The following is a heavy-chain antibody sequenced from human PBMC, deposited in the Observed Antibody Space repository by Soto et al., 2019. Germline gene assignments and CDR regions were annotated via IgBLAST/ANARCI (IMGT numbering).Heavy chain of an antibody. J-gene: IGHJ5*02. CDR1: GYTFTSYG. V-gene: IGHV1-18*01. CDR2: ISAYNGNT. CDR3: ARVDNSGNWFVRGTSGPNWFDP. Sequence: GASVKVSCKASGYTFTSYGITWVRQAPGQGLEWMGWISAYNGNTNYAQKFQGRVTMTRDTSTSTVYMELRSLTSDDTAVYYCARVDNSGNWFVRGTSGPNWFDPWGQGTLVTVSS. D-gene: IGHD3-10*01.